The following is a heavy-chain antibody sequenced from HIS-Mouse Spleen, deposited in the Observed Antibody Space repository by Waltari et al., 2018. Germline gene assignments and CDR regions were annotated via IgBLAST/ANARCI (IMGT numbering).Heavy chain of an antibody. CDR1: GGSISSSSYY. CDR2: IYSSGST. V-gene: IGHV4-39*07. CDR3: AREIPYSSSWYDWYFDL. J-gene: IGHJ2*01. Sequence: QLQLQESGPGLVKPSETLSLTCTVPGGSISSSSYYWGWIRQPPGKGLEWIGSIYSSGSTYSPPSLNSGVTISVDTSKNRFSLKLSSVTAADTAVYYCAREIPYSSSWYDWYFDLWGRGTLVTVSS. D-gene: IGHD6-13*01.